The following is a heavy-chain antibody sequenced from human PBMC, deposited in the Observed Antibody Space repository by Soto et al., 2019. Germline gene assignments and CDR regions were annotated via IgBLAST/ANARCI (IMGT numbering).Heavy chain of an antibody. J-gene: IGHJ6*02. V-gene: IGHV3-30*18. Sequence: GGSLRLSCAASGFTFSSYGMHWVRQAPGKGLEWVAVISYDGSNKYYADSVKGRFTISRDNSKNTLYLQMNSLRAEDTAVYYCAKDVYGHRPNYYYGMDVWGQGTTVTVSS. CDR3: AKDVYGHRPNYYYGMDV. D-gene: IGHD4-17*01. CDR2: ISYDGSNK. CDR1: GFTFSSYG.